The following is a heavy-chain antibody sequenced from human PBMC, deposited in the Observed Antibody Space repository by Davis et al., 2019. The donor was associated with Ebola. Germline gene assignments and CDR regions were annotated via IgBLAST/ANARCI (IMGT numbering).Heavy chain of an antibody. V-gene: IGHV3-7*01. D-gene: IGHD3-22*01. J-gene: IGHJ4*02. CDR3: ARSNYYDSSGYIMHSYFDY. CDR1: GFTFSSYW. Sequence: PGGSLRLSCAASGFTFSSYWMSWVRQAPGKGLEWVANIKQDGSEKYYVDSVKGRFTISRDNAKNSLYLQMNSLRAEDTAVYYCARSNYYDSSGYIMHSYFDYWGQGTLVTVSS. CDR2: IKQDGSEK.